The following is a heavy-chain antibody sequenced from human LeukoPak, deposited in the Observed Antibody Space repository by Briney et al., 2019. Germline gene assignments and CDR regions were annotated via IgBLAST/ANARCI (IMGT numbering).Heavy chain of an antibody. CDR2: ISSSGSTI. Sequence: GGSLRLSCAASGFTFSSYEMNWVRQAPGKGLEWVSYISSSGSTIYYADSVKGRFTISRDNAKNSLYLQMNSLRAEDTAVYYCARDSGLWYRSGYLDYWGQGTLVTVSS. CDR1: GFTFSSYE. J-gene: IGHJ4*02. V-gene: IGHV3-48*03. CDR3: ARDSGLWYRSGYLDY. D-gene: IGHD5-18*01.